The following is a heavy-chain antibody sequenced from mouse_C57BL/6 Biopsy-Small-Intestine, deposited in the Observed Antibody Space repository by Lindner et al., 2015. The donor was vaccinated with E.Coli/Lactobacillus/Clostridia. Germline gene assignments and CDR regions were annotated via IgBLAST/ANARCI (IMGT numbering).Heavy chain of an antibody. Sequence: VQLQESGAELVRPGTSVKVSCKASGYVFTSYLIEWVKQRPGQGLEWIGVISPGSGGTNFNEKFRGKATLTADISSSTAYTQLSNLTSEDSAVYFCVCLHYTGFNYEYSDYWGQGTALTVSS. V-gene: IGHV1-54*01. CDR1: GYVFTSYL. CDR3: VCLHYTGFNYEYSDY. CDR2: ISPGSGGT. J-gene: IGHJ2*01. D-gene: IGHD1-2*01.